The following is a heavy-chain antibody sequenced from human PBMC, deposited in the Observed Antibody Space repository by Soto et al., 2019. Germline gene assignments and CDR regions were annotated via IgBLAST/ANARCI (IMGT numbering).Heavy chain of an antibody. J-gene: IGHJ4*02. CDR1: GFTFSSYW. CDR3: ARGARNSSSWYVVLRN. CDR2: IKQDGSEK. D-gene: IGHD6-13*01. V-gene: IGHV3-7*01. Sequence: PGGSLRLSCGASGFTFSSYWMSWVRQAPGKGLEWVANIKQDGSEKYYVDSVKGRFTISRDNAKNSLYLQMNSLRAEDTAVYYCARGARNSSSWYVVLRNWGQGTLVTVSS.